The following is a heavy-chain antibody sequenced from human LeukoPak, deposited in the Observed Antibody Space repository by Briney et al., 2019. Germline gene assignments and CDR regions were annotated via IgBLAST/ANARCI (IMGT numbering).Heavy chain of an antibody. D-gene: IGHD3-3*01. CDR2: IYYSGST. V-gene: IGHV4-59*01. CDR1: GGSISSYY. J-gene: IGHJ4*02. CDR3: ARGTTYYDFWSGYYNQYYFDY. Sequence: SETLSLTCTVSGGSISSYYWSWIQQPPGKGLEWIGYIYYSGSTNYNPSLKSRVTISVDTSKNQFSLKLSSVTAADTAMYYCARGTTYYDFWSGYYNQYYFDYWGQGTLVTVSS.